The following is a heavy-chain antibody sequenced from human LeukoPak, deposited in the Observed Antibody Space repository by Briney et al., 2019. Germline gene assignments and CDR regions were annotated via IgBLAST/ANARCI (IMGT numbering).Heavy chain of an antibody. V-gene: IGHV3-15*07. J-gene: IGHJ4*02. D-gene: IGHD3-22*01. CDR3: TTKSNYDSSTYYND. CDR1: GFTFSKAW. Sequence: GGSLRLSCAASGFTFSKAWMNWVRQAPGKGLEWVGRSKRKIDGGTTDYAAPVKGRFTISRDDSQSTLYLQMNSLKTEDTAVYYCTTKSNYDSSTYYNDWGQGTLITVSS. CDR2: SKRKIDGGTT.